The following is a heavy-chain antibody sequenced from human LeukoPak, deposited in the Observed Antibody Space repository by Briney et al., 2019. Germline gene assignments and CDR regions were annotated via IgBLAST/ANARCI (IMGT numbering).Heavy chain of an antibody. CDR3: AKGDPTFLFWYFDL. CDR1: GGSSSSSSYY. V-gene: IGHV4-61*01. J-gene: IGHJ2*01. D-gene: IGHD3-16*01. CDR2: IYYSGNT. Sequence: SETLSLTCTVSGGSSSSSSYYWSWIRQPPGKGLEWIGYIYYSGNTNYNPSLKSRVTISVDRSKNQFSLKLSSVTAADTAIYYCAKGDPTFLFWYFDLWGRGTLVTVSS.